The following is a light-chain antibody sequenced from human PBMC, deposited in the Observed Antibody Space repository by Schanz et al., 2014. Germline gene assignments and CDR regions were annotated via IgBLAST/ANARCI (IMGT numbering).Light chain of an antibody. CDR3: QQYNSYSPET. J-gene: IGKJ1*01. CDR1: QSITSW. Sequence: GDRVTITCRASQSITSWLAWYQQKPGKAPKVLIYDASNLESGVPSRFSGSGSGTEFTLTISSLQPDDFATYHCQQYNSYSPETFGQGTKVEIK. CDR2: DAS. V-gene: IGKV1-5*01.